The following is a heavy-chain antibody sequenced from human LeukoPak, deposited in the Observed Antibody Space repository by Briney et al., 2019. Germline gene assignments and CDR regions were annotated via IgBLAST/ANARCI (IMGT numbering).Heavy chain of an antibody. CDR3: ARGELRDGDYPFDY. Sequence: SETLSLTCTVSGGSISSYYWSWIRQPAGKGLEWIGRIYTSGGTNYNPSLKSRVTMSVDTSRNQFSLKLSSVTAADTAVYYCARGELRDGDYPFDYWGQGTLVTVSS. D-gene: IGHD4-17*01. V-gene: IGHV4-4*07. CDR1: GGSISSYY. J-gene: IGHJ4*02. CDR2: IYTSGGT.